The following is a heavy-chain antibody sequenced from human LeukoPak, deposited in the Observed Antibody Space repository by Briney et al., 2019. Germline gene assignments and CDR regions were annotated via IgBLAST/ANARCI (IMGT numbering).Heavy chain of an antibody. Sequence: GGSLRLSCAVSGFTFSSYTMNWIRQVPGKGLEWVSYIGGSGSPIYYADSVKGRFAISRDNAKNSLYLQMNSLRAEDTAVYYCARDRDYSFDYWGQGTLVTVSS. J-gene: IGHJ4*02. CDR3: ARDRDYSFDY. CDR2: IGGSGSPI. D-gene: IGHD4-11*01. CDR1: GFTFSSYT. V-gene: IGHV3-48*01.